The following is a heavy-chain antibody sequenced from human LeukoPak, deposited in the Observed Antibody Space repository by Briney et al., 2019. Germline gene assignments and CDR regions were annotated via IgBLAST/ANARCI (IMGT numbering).Heavy chain of an antibody. J-gene: IGHJ4*02. CDR3: ARQRWLQFLDY. V-gene: IGHV4-4*02. CDR2: IYHSGSP. CDR1: GGSISSNNW. D-gene: IGHD5-24*01. Sequence: SETLSLTCAVSGGSISSNNWWGWVRQPPGKGLEWIGEIYHSGSPNYNPSLKSRVTISVDKSRNHFSLNLSSVTAADTAVYYCARQRWLQFLDYWGQGTLVTVSS.